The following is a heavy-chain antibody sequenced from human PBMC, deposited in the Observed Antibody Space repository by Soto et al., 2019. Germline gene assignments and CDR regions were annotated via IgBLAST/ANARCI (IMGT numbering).Heavy chain of an antibody. D-gene: IGHD2-15*01. CDR1: GFTFSSYA. V-gene: IGHV3-23*01. CDR2: ISGSGGST. Sequence: AGGSLRLSCVASGFTFSSYAMSWVRQAPGKGLEWVSAISGSGGSTYYADSAKGRFTISRDNSKNTLYLQMNSLRAEDTAVYYCAKDIVVVVAAGDAFDIWGQGTMVTVSS. CDR3: AKDIVVVVAAGDAFDI. J-gene: IGHJ3*02.